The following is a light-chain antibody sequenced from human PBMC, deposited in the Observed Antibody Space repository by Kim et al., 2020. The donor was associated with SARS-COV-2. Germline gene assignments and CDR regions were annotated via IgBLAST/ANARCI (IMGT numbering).Light chain of an antibody. CDR2: AAS. CDR1: QGISSY. CDR3: QQYYSYPLWT. J-gene: IGKJ2*02. V-gene: IGKV1-8*01. Sequence: AIRMTQSPSSLSASTGDRVTITCRASQGISSYLAWYQQKPGKAPKLLIYAASTLQSGVPSRFSGSGSGTDFTLTISCLQSEDFATYYCQQYYSYPLWTFGQGTKLEI.